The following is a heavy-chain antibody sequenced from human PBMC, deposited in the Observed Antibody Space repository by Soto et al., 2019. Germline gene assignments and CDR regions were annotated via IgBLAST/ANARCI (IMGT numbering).Heavy chain of an antibody. CDR2: IYYSGST. D-gene: IGHD3-10*01. CDR1: GGSISSYY. V-gene: IGHV4-59*01. Sequence: PSETLSLTCTVSGGSISSYYRSWIRQPPGKGLEWIGYIYYSGSTNYNPSLKSRVTISVDTSKNQFSLKLSSVTAADTAVYYCARDSVSMVRGDGWFDPWGQGTLVTVSS. CDR3: ARDSVSMVRGDGWFDP. J-gene: IGHJ5*02.